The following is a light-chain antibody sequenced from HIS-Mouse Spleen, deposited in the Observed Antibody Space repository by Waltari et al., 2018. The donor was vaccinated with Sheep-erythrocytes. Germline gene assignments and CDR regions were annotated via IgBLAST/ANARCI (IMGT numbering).Light chain of an antibody. CDR2: SNN. Sequence: QSVLTQPPPASGTPGQRVTISCSGSRSNIGSNTVHWYQQLPGTAPKLLIYSNNQRPSGVPDRFSGSKSGTSASLAISGLQSEDEADYYCAAWDDSLNGYVFGTGTKVTVL. CDR1: RSNIGSNT. CDR3: AAWDDSLNGYV. J-gene: IGLJ1*01. V-gene: IGLV1-44*01.